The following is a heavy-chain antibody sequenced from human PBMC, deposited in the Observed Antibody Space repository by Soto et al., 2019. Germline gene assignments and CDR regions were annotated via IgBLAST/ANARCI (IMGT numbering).Heavy chain of an antibody. CDR2: IIPIFGTA. CDR3: LRGSSSSFGYYYYGMDV. J-gene: IGHJ6*02. Sequence: PSVKVSCKASGGTFSSYAISWVRQAPGQGLEWMGGIIPIFGTANYAQKFQGRVTITADESTSTAYMELSSLRSEDTAVYYCLRGSSSSFGYYYYGMDVWGQGTTVTVSS. D-gene: IGHD6-6*01. CDR1: GGTFSSYA. V-gene: IGHV1-69*13.